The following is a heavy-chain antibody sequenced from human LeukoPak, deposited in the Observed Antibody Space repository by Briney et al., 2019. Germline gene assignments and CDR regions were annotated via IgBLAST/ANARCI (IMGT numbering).Heavy chain of an antibody. CDR2: INPNSGGT. CDR1: GYIFTRYY. Sequence: GASVKVSCKASGYIFTRYYMHWVRQAPGQGLEWMGWINPNSGGTNYAQKFQGRVTMTRDTSISTAYMELSRLRSDDTAVYYCAREISSSRSNGMDVWGQGTTVTVSS. V-gene: IGHV1-2*02. D-gene: IGHD6-13*01. J-gene: IGHJ6*02. CDR3: AREISSSRSNGMDV.